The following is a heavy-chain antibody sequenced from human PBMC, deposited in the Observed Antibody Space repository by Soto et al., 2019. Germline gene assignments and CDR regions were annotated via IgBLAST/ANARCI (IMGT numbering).Heavy chain of an antibody. CDR3: ARGAVAGTTSDS. Sequence: QVQLVQSGAEVKKPGASVKVSCKASGYTFTRYYMHWVRQAPGQGLEWMGLINPSGGSTTYAQKFLGRVTMTRDTSTSTVYMELSSLTSENTAVYYCARGAVAGTTSDSWGQGTLVTVSS. CDR2: INPSGGST. V-gene: IGHV1-46*01. D-gene: IGHD2-15*01. CDR1: GYTFTRYY. J-gene: IGHJ4*02.